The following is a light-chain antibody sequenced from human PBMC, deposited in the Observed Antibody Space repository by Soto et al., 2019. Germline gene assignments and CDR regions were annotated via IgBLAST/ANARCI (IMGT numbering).Light chain of an antibody. Sequence: EIVLTQSPATLSLSPGERVTLSCRASQSVSSYLAWYQQKPGQTPRLLIHDASNRATGIPVRFSGSGSGTDFTLTISSLEPEDCAVYYCQQRTNWPPTFGQGTRLEIK. CDR1: QSVSSY. V-gene: IGKV3-11*01. CDR3: QQRTNWPPT. CDR2: DAS. J-gene: IGKJ5*01.